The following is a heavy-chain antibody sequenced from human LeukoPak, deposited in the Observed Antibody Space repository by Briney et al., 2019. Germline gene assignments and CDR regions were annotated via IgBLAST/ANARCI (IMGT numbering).Heavy chain of an antibody. D-gene: IGHD1-26*01. CDR2: ISYDGSNK. Sequence: PGGSLRLSCAASGFTFDDYAVHWVRQAPGKGLEWVAVISYDGSNKYYADSVKGRFTISRDNSKNTLYLQMNSLRAEDTAVYHCAKDPGGRSYLPRYYGMDVWGQGTTVTVSS. CDR3: AKDPGGRSYLPRYYGMDV. CDR1: GFTFDDYA. V-gene: IGHV3-30*18. J-gene: IGHJ6*02.